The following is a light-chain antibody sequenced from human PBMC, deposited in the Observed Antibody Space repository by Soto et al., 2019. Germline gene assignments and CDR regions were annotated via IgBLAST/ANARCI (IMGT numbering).Light chain of an antibody. Sequence: QSVLTQPTSVSAAPGQTVTISCSGSSSNIGNNYVSWYQQLPGTAPKLLIYDNNKRPSGIPDRFSGSKSGTSATLGITGLQTGDEADYYSGTWNSSLSAVVFGGGTKLTVL. V-gene: IGLV1-51*01. CDR2: DNN. J-gene: IGLJ2*01. CDR3: GTWNSSLSAVV. CDR1: SSNIGNNY.